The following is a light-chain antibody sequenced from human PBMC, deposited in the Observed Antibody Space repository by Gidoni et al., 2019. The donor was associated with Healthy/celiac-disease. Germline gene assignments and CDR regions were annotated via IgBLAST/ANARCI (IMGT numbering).Light chain of an antibody. Sequence: DLQMTHSPSSLSASVGDRVTITCQASQDISTYLNWYQHKPGIAPKLLIYDASNLETGVPSRFSGSGSGTDFTFTISSLQPEDIATYYCQQYDNLLITFGQXTRLEIK. V-gene: IGKV1-33*01. CDR1: QDISTY. CDR3: QQYDNLLIT. J-gene: IGKJ5*01. CDR2: DAS.